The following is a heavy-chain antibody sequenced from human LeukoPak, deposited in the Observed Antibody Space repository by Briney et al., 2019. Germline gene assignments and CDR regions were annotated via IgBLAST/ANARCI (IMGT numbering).Heavy chain of an antibody. J-gene: IGHJ6*03. CDR3: AKWDSATASYYYYMDV. CDR2: ISGSGGST. D-gene: IGHD2-21*02. V-gene: IGHV3-23*01. Sequence: GESLKISCAASGFTFSSYAMSWVRQAPGKGLEWVSGISGSGGSTYYADSVKGRFIISRDNSKNTLYLQMNSLRVEDTAVYYCAKWDSATASYYYYMDVWGKGTTVTVSS. CDR1: GFTFSSYA.